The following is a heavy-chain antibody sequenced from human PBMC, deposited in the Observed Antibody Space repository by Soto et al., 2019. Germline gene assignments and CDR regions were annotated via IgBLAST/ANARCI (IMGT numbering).Heavy chain of an antibody. CDR3: ARVLYYGSGSYSPYGMDV. CDR2: VSPPFRTS. D-gene: IGHD3-10*01. V-gene: IGHV1-69*01. Sequence: QVQLVQSGAEVKKPGSSVQVSCKTSGVSFNNNGIGWVRQAPGPGLEWMGGVSPPFRTSNYARKFQGRISITADASTGTVNMELSSLTSEDTAQYYCARVLYYGSGSYSPYGMDVWGQGTTVTVSS. CDR1: GVSFNNNG. J-gene: IGHJ6*02.